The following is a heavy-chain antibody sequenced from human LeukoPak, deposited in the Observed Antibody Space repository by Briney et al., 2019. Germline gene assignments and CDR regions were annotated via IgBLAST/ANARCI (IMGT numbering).Heavy chain of an antibody. V-gene: IGHV4-59*01. CDR2: IYYSGST. J-gene: IGHJ4*02. D-gene: IGHD3-22*01. CDR1: GGSISSYY. Sequence: SETLSLTCTVSGGSISSYYWSWIRQPPGKGLEWIGYIYYSGSTNYNPSLKSRVTISVDTSKNQFSLKLSSVTAADTAVYYCAHGDYDSSGYPSDYWGQGTLVTVSS. CDR3: AHGDYDSSGYPSDY.